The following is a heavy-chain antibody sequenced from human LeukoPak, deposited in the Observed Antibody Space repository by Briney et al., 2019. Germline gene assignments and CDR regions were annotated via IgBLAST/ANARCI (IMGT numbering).Heavy chain of an antibody. CDR2: IYSSGGT. CDR3: AREDYYDSSGYYPFDV. D-gene: IGHD3-22*01. CDR1: AGSISSGSYY. Sequence: SQTLSLTCTVSAGSISSGSYYWHWLRQPAGRGLEWVGRIYSSGGTDFTASLKSRGTISVDTSKNQFSLKLSSVTAADTAVYYCAREDYYDSSGYYPFDVWGQGILVTVSS. V-gene: IGHV4-61*02. J-gene: IGHJ4*02.